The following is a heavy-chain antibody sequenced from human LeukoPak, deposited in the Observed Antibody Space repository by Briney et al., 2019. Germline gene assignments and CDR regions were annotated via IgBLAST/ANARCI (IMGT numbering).Heavy chain of an antibody. CDR2: ISAYNGNT. D-gene: IGHD2-2*01. J-gene: IGHJ4*02. Sequence: ASVKVSCKASGYTFTSYGISWVRQAPGQGLEWMGWISAYNGNTNYAQKLQGRVTMTRDMSTSTVYMELSSLRSEDTAVYYCARTSSFDYWGQGTLVTVSS. CDR3: ARTSSFDY. CDR1: GYTFTSYG. V-gene: IGHV1-18*01.